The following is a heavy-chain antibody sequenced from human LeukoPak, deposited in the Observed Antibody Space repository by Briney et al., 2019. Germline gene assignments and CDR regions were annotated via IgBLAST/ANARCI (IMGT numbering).Heavy chain of an antibody. CDR2: ISSSGGTI. J-gene: IGHJ4*02. D-gene: IGHD3-10*01. V-gene: IGHV3-11*01. Sequence: GGSLRLSCAASGFTFNNYAMTWVRQAPGKGLEWVSYISSSGGTIYYADSVKGRFTISRDNAKNSLYLQMNGLRAEDTAVYYCARDGSGSYYTPFDYWGQGTLVTVSS. CDR1: GFTFNNYA. CDR3: ARDGSGSYYTPFDY.